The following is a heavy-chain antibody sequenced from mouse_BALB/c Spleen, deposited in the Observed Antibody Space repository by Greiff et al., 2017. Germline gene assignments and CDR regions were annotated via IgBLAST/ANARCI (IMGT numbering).Heavy chain of an antibody. D-gene: IGHD2-1*01. CDR1: GYSFTGYF. V-gene: IGHV1-20*02. CDR3: ARDYYGNYYAMDY. Sequence: VQLKESGPELVKPGASVKISCKASGYSFTGYFMNWVMQSHGKSLEWIGRINPYNGDTFYNQKFKGKATLTVDKSSSTAHMELRSLASEDSAVYYCARDYYGNYYAMDYWGQGTSVTVSS. CDR2: INPYNGDT. J-gene: IGHJ4*01.